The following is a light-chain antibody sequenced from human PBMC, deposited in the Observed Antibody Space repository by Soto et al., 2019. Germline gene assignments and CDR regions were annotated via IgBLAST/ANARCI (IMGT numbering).Light chain of an antibody. V-gene: IGLV2-23*01. Sequence: QSVLTQPASVSGSPGQSITISCTGTSSDVGSYNLVSWYQQHPGKAPKLMIYEGSKRPSGVSNRFSGSKSGNTASLTTSGLQAEDEADYYCCSYAGNSLYVFGTGTKVTVL. CDR2: EGS. CDR1: SSDVGSYNL. CDR3: CSYAGNSLYV. J-gene: IGLJ1*01.